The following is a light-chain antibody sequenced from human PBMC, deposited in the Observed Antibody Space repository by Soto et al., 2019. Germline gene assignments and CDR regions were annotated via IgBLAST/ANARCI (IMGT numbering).Light chain of an antibody. CDR3: QHYNSYSEA. CDR1: QSISSC. CDR2: KAS. J-gene: IGKJ1*01. V-gene: IGKV1-5*03. Sequence: DIQMTQSPSTLSSSLGDRATITCRASQSISSCLAWYKQKPGKAPKLLIYKASSLESGVPSRFRGSGSGTEFTLTISSLQPDDFETYYCQHYNSYSEAFGQGTKVDIK.